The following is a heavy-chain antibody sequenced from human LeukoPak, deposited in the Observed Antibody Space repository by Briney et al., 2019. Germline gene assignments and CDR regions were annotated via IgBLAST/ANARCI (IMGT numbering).Heavy chain of an antibody. V-gene: IGHV1-8*01. CDR2: MNLNSGNT. CDR1: GAAFTIYD. J-gene: IGHJ6*02. CDR3: ASEATSLNLDNDHGMDV. Sequence: GASGKVSFKASGAAFTIYDINWVRQATGQGLEWMGWMNLNSGNTGYAQKYQGRVIMTRNTSISTAYMELSSLRSEDRAVYYFASEATSLNLDNDHGMDVWRQGTKATV. D-gene: IGHD1-1*01.